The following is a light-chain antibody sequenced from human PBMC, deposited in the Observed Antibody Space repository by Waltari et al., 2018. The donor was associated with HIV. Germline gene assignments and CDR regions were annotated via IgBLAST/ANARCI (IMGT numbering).Light chain of an antibody. V-gene: IGLV3-21*02. CDR2: DES. CDR1: NIGRYK. J-gene: IGLJ2*01. Sequence: SYELTQPPSVSVAPGQTATIACGGNNIGRYKVHWYQQRPGQAPVLVVYDESDRPSGIPERFSGSNSGNTATLTITRVEAGDEADYFCQVWDSSSDVFGGGTKLTVL. CDR3: QVWDSSSDV.